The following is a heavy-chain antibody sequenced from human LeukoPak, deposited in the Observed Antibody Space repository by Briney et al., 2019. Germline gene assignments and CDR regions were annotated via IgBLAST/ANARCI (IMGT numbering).Heavy chain of an antibody. CDR1: GYTFTSYD. CDR2: MNPNSGNT. Sequence: ASVKVSCKASGYTFTSYDINWVRQATGQGLEWMGWMNPNSGNTGYAQKFQGRVTMTRNTSISTAYMELSSLRSEDTAVYYCARGKKAVTIFGAVRTPSRAHNWFDPWGQGTLVTVSS. D-gene: IGHD3-3*01. V-gene: IGHV1-8*01. J-gene: IGHJ5*02. CDR3: ARGKKAVTIFGAVRTPSRAHNWFDP.